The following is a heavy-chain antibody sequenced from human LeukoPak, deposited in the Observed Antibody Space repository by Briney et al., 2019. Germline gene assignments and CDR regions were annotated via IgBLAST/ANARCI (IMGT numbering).Heavy chain of an antibody. Sequence: SVKVSCKASGATFSRSAVAWVRRAPGQGLEWMGGPIPILGTPNYPQKFQGRVTIAADESTNTAYMELTNLSSDDTAVYFCARPTDGYNYGPLEYWGRGTLVTVSS. V-gene: IGHV1-69*13. D-gene: IGHD5-24*01. CDR2: PIPILGTP. CDR1: GATFSRSA. CDR3: ARPTDGYNYGPLEY. J-gene: IGHJ4*02.